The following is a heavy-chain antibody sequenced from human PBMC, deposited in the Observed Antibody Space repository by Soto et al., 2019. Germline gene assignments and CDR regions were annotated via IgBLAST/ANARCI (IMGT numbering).Heavy chain of an antibody. CDR2: IYYSGRT. CDR1: GGSISSGGYY. D-gene: IGHD6-13*01. CDR3: ARDRSSSWTFDY. J-gene: IGHJ4*02. V-gene: IGHV4-31*03. Sequence: QVQLQESVPGLVKPSQTLSLTFTVSGGSISSGGYYWSWIRQHPGKGLEWIGYIYYSGRTYYNPSLKSRVTISVDTSKNQFSLKLSSVTAADTAVYYCARDRSSSWTFDYWGQGTLVTVSS.